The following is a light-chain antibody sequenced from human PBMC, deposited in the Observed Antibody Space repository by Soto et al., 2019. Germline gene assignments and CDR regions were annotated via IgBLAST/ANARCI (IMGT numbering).Light chain of an antibody. CDR3: CSYATPRQ. CDR1: TSDVGSYNL. CDR2: EVS. Sequence: ALTQPASVSGSPGQSITISCTGTTSDVGSYNLVSWYQQHPGKAPKLIIYEVSERPSGVSTRFSGSKSGNMASLTISGLQAEDEAEYYCCSYATPRQFGGGTKVTVL. V-gene: IGLV2-23*02. J-gene: IGLJ2*01.